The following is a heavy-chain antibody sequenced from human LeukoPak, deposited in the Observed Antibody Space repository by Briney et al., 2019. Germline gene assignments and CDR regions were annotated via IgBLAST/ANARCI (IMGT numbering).Heavy chain of an antibody. Sequence: PGGSLRLSCEVAGLTSSDHFMDWVRQAPGKGLEWVGRTRNKAKSYTTEYAASVKGRFTISRDDSKNSVYLQMNSLKTEDTAVYYCSRDLAVAGSSAFDIWGPGTMVTVSS. CDR2: TRNKAKSYTT. CDR3: SRDLAVAGSSAFDI. J-gene: IGHJ3*02. V-gene: IGHV3-72*01. CDR1: GLTSSDHF. D-gene: IGHD6-19*01.